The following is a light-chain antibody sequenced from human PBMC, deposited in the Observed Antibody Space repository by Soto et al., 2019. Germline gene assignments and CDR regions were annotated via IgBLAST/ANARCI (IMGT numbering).Light chain of an antibody. V-gene: IGLV2-14*01. J-gene: IGLJ2*01. CDR1: SSDVGGYNY. Sequence: QSALTQPASVSGSPGQSITISCTGTSSDVGGYNYVSWYQQHPGKAPKPMIYEVSKRPPGVSNRFSGSKSSNTASLTISGLQAEDEDDYYCSSYTSSSTVVFGGRTKLTVL. CDR3: SSYTSSSTVV. CDR2: EVS.